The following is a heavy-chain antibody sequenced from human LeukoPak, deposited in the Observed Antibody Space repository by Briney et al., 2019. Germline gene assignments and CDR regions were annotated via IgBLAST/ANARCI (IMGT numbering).Heavy chain of an antibody. D-gene: IGHD7-27*01. Sequence: SETLSLTCAVYGGSFSGYYWSWIRQPPGKGLEWIGEINHSGSTNYNPSLKSRVTISVDTSKNQFSLKLSSVTAADTAVYYCARIWGSVFRYLDLWGRGTLVTVSS. CDR3: ARIWGSVFRYLDL. CDR1: GGSFSGYY. V-gene: IGHV4-34*01. J-gene: IGHJ2*01. CDR2: INHSGST.